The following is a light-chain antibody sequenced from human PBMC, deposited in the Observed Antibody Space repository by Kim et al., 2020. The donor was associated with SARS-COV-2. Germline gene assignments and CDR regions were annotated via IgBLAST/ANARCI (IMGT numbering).Light chain of an antibody. J-gene: IGKJ1*01. V-gene: IGKV3-15*01. CDR1: QNVNRD. Sequence: VMTQSPVSLPVSAGERVTLSCRANQNVNRDVAWYRQTPGQPPKLLVYRTSIRASGVAARFSGSGSGTEFALAISSVQSEDFAVYYCQQYMTWPRTCGQETKVDIK. CDR3: QQYMTWPRT. CDR2: RTS.